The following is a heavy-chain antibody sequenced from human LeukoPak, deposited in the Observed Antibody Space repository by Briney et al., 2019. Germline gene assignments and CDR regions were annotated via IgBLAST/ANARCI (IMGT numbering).Heavy chain of an antibody. CDR1: GGSISSSNYY. Sequence: SETLSLTCTVSGGSISSSNYYWGWIRQPPGKGLEWIGSIYYSGSTYYKPSLKSRVTISVDTSKNQFSLKLNSVSAADTAVYYWATFIEYTSSDAFDIWGQGTMVTVSS. V-gene: IGHV4-39*01. CDR3: ATFIEYTSSDAFDI. CDR2: IYYSGST. D-gene: IGHD6-6*01. J-gene: IGHJ3*02.